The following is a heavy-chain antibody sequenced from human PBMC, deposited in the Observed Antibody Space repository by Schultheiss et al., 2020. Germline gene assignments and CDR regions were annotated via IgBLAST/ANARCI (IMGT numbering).Heavy chain of an antibody. CDR3: ARDLSVSVGPNWFDP. D-gene: IGHD5/OR15-5a*01. CDR1: GGSISSYY. CDR2: IYYSGST. J-gene: IGHJ5*02. V-gene: IGHV4-59*12. Sequence: SQTLSLTCTVSGGSISSYYWSWIRQPPGKGLEWIGYIYYSGSTNYNPSLKSRVTMSVDTSKNQFSLKLSSVTAADTAVYYCARDLSVSVGPNWFDPWGQGTLVTVSS.